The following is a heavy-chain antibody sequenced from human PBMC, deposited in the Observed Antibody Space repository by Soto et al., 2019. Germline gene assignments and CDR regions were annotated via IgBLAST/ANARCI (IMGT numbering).Heavy chain of an antibody. CDR1: GGALRGYS. CDR2: INHSGST. CDR3: ARASSYSGTYLGYDY. D-gene: IGHD1-26*01. Sequence: SGTLSPTLAGSGGALRGYSWTRVPPPPGKGLEWIGEINHSGSTNYNPSLKSRVTISVDTSKNQFSPKLSSVTAADTAVYYCARASSYSGTYLGYDYWGQGTLVTVSS. V-gene: IGHV4-34*01. J-gene: IGHJ4*02.